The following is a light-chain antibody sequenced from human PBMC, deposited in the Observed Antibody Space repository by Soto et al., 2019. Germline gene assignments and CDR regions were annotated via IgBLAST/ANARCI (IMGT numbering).Light chain of an antibody. J-gene: IGLJ3*02. CDR3: SSYANSGTPWV. CDR2: EIT. V-gene: IGLV2-14*01. Sequence: QSALTQPASVSGSPGQSITISCTGTSTDVGAYNYVSWYQHHPGKAPKVMIYEITRRPSGVSDRFSASKSGNTASLTISGLQAEDEADYYCSSYANSGTPWVFGGGTKVTVL. CDR1: STDVGAYNY.